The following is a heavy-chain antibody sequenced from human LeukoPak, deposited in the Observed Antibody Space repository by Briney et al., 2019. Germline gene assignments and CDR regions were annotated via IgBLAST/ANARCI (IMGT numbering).Heavy chain of an antibody. CDR3: ARHQWLGPFDA. J-gene: IGHJ4*02. Sequence: PSETLSLTCTVSGDSLSSSDYYWGWIRQPPGEGLEWIGSIYFSGSTYYSPSLKSRVTISVDPSTNQFSLKLSSVTAADTAVYFCARHQWLGPFDAWGQGTLVTVSS. CDR1: GDSLSSSDYY. V-gene: IGHV4-39*01. CDR2: IYFSGST. D-gene: IGHD6-19*01.